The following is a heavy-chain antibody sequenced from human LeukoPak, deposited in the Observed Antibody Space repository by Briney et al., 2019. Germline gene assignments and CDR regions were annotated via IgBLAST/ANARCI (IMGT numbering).Heavy chain of an antibody. V-gene: IGHV3-48*02. CDR3: ARVSGLGYLDY. Sequence: GRTLRLSCAPSGFTLRSYRMNRVPQAPGNGLERVSYISRSSSTIYYADSVMGRFTISRDNAKSSLDLQMNSLRDEDTAVYYCARVSGLGYLDYWGKGTLVTVSS. D-gene: IGHD3-16*01. J-gene: IGHJ4*02. CDR1: GFTLRSYR. CDR2: ISRSSSTI.